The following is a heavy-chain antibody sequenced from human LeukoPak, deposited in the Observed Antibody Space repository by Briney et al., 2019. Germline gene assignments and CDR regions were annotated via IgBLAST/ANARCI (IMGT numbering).Heavy chain of an antibody. Sequence: ASVKVSCKVSGYTLTELSMHWVRQAPGKGLEWMGGFDPEDGETIYAQKFQGRVTMTEDTSTDTAYMELSSLRSEDTAVYYCATVPITTVRGVYYGMDVWGQGTTVTVSS. CDR1: GYTLTELS. CDR3: ATVPITTVRGVYYGMDV. CDR2: FDPEDGET. V-gene: IGHV1-24*01. J-gene: IGHJ6*02. D-gene: IGHD3-10*01.